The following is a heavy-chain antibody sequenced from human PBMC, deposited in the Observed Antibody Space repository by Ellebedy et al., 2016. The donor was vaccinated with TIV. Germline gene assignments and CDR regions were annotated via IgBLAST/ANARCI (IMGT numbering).Heavy chain of an antibody. V-gene: IGHV3-73*01. J-gene: IGHJ6*02. Sequence: GESLKISCAASGFTFKGSAMHWVRQASGKGLKGVGRVRRKANSYATAYAASVKGRFTISRDDSKNTAYLQMNSLKTDDTAVYYCTSGDGVDFWGQGTTVTVSS. CDR3: TSGDGVDF. D-gene: IGHD7-27*01. CDR1: GFTFKGSA. CDR2: VRRKANSYAT.